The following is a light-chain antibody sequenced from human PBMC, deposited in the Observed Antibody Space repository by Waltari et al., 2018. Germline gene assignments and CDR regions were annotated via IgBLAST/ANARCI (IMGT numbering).Light chain of an antibody. CDR1: GSDY. J-gene: IGLJ3*02. Sequence: QSALTQPHSVSGSAGQSVTISCTGTGSDYVSWYQQLPGKAPKLLIYDISKRPSGVPDRFSDSKSGTSASLTVSGLQAEDEADYYCCSFEDTWVFGGGTKLTVL. V-gene: IGLV2-11*01. CDR3: CSFEDTWV. CDR2: DIS.